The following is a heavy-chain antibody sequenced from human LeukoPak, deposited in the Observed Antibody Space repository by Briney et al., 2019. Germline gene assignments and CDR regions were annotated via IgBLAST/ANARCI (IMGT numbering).Heavy chain of an antibody. D-gene: IGHD3-16*01. Sequence: QTGGSLRLSCAASGFTFSTYSMNWVRQAPGKGLEWVSAITGSGGSTFYADSVKGRFTISRDNSKNTLYLQMHSLRGGDTAVYYCAKDSGNRGYYDYVWGSRPFDFWGQGTLVSVSS. CDR2: ITGSGGST. J-gene: IGHJ4*02. V-gene: IGHV3-23*01. CDR3: AKDSGNRGYYDYVWGSRPFDF. CDR1: GFTFSTYS.